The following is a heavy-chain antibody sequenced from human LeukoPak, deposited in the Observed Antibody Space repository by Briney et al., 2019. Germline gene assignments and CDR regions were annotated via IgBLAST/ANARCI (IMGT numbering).Heavy chain of an antibody. V-gene: IGHV3-7*02. J-gene: IGHJ4*02. CDR3: ARAVSGYIYGYGY. D-gene: IGHD5-18*01. CDR2: IKYDGSEK. CDR1: GFTFSSYW. Sequence: GGSLRLSCEASGFTFSSYWMSWVRQAPGKGLEWVANIKYDGSEKYYVDSVKGRFTISRDNAKNSLYLQMNSLRDEDTAVYYCARAVSGYIYGYGYWGQGTLVTVSS.